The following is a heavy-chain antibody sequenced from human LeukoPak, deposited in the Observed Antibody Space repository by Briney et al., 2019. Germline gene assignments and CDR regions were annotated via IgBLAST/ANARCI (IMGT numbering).Heavy chain of an antibody. D-gene: IGHD1-14*01. CDR2: INHSGST. V-gene: IGHV4-34*01. Sequence: SETLSLTCAAYGGSFSGYYWSWIRQPPGKGLEWIGEINHSGSTNYNPSLKSRVTISVDTSKNQFSLKLSSVTAADTAVYYCARLRSGFHHYYYIDVWGKGTTVTVSS. J-gene: IGHJ6*03. CDR1: GGSFSGYY. CDR3: ARLRSGFHHYYYIDV.